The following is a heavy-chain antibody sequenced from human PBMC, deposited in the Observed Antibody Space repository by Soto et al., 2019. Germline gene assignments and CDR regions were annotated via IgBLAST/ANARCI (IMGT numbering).Heavy chain of an antibody. CDR3: ARLPYYYGSGSYYNGDAFDI. V-gene: IGHV4-4*02. CDR1: GGSISSSNW. Sequence: SESLSLTCAVSGGSISSSNWWSWVRQPPGKGMEWIGEIYHSGSTNYNPSLKSRVTISVDKSKNQFSLKLSSVTAADTAVYYCARLPYYYGSGSYYNGDAFDIWGQGTMVTVSS. CDR2: IYHSGST. J-gene: IGHJ3*02. D-gene: IGHD3-10*01.